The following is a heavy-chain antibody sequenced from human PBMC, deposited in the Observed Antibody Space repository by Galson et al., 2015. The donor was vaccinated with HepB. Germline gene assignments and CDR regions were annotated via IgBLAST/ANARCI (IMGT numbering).Heavy chain of an antibody. V-gene: IGHV3-21*04. CDR3: TSPKAWERYGMDV. CDR1: GFTFSAYS. CDR2: ISSSSTFI. J-gene: IGHJ6*02. Sequence: SLRLSCAASGFTFSAYSINWIRQAPGKGLEWVSSISSSSTFIYYGDSMKGRFTVSRDDAKNSLYLQMDSLKTEDTAVYYCTSPKAWERYGMDVWGRGTTVTVSS. D-gene: IGHD1-26*01.